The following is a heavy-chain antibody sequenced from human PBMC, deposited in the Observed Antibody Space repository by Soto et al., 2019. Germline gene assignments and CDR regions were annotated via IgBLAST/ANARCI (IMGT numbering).Heavy chain of an antibody. V-gene: IGHV1-69*13. Sequence: ASVNVSCKASGGTFSSYAISWVRQAPGQGLEWMGGIIPIFGTANYAQKFQSRVTNTAHESTSTDYMELSSLRSEDTAVYYCARDSAGAAGTQYCVWGQGTMVTVYS. J-gene: IGHJ4*02. D-gene: IGHD6-13*01. CDR2: IIPIFGTA. CDR1: GGTFSSYA. CDR3: ARDSAGAAGTQYCV.